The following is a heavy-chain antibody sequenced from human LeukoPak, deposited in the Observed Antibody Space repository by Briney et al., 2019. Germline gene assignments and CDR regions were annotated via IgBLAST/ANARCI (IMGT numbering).Heavy chain of an antibody. Sequence: ASVKVSCKVSGYTLTELSMHWVRQAPGKGLEWMGGFDPEDGETIYAQKLQGRVTMTTDTSTSTAYMELRSLRSDDTAVYYCARSHCVGTYYDFWSGYYTEGLHYWGQGTLVTVSS. CDR1: GYTLTELS. V-gene: IGHV1-24*01. D-gene: IGHD3-3*01. J-gene: IGHJ4*02. CDR2: FDPEDGET. CDR3: ARSHCVGTYYDFWSGYYTEGLHY.